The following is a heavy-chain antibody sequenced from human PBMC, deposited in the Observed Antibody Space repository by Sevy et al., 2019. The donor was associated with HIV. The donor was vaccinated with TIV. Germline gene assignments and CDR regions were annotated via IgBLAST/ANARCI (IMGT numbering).Heavy chain of an antibody. CDR1: EFTFSSYS. D-gene: IGHD1-1*01. Sequence: GGSLRLSCAASEFTFSSYSMNWVRQAPGKGLEWVSYISSSSSTIYYADSVKGRFTISRDNAKNSLYLQMTSLRAEDTSVYYCARKVENDYWGQGTLVTVSS. CDR3: ARKVENDY. J-gene: IGHJ4*02. V-gene: IGHV3-48*01. CDR2: ISSSSSTI.